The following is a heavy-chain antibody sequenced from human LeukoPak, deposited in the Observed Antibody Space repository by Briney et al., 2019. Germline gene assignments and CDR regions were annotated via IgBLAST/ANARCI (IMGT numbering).Heavy chain of an antibody. CDR3: ATCEDCSSTSSLDAFDI. CDR1: GGSLSGYY. CDR2: ITRYGNT. J-gene: IGHJ3*02. Sequence: SETLSLTCGVYGGSLSGYYWSWIRQPPGKGLEWAGEITRYGNTNYNPSLKSRVTISVDTSKNQFSLKLSSVTAADTAVYYCATCEDCSSTSSLDAFDIWGQGIMVTVSS. V-gene: IGHV4-34*01. D-gene: IGHD2-2*01.